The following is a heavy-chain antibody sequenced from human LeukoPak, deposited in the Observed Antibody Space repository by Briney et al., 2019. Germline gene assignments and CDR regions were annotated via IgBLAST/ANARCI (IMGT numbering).Heavy chain of an antibody. CDR2: IYYSGST. J-gene: IGHJ4*02. CDR3: ATHPPKVCTGGSCTDY. CDR1: GGSISSYS. V-gene: IGHV4-59*01. D-gene: IGHD2-15*01. Sequence: SETLSLTCTVSGGSISSYSWSWIRQPPGKGLEWIGYIYYSGSTNYNPSLKSRVTISVDMSKNQFSLKLSSVTAADTAVYYCATHPPKVCTGGSCTDYWGQGTLVTVSS.